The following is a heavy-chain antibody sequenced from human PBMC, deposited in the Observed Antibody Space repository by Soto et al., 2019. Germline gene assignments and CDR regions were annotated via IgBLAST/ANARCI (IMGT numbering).Heavy chain of an antibody. D-gene: IGHD6-19*01. J-gene: IGHJ4*02. CDR1: GFSLNTAGVG. V-gene: IGHV2-5*02. CDR2: IYWDDDK. Sequence: QITLKESGPTVVKPTQTLTLTCSLSGFSLNTAGVGVGWIRQPPGKALEWLAVIYWDDDKSWNPSLRDRLTINRDASDDQVVLTVTNMDPVDTGTYYCARRRGGFGGGWTTPYFDYWGQGTLVTVSS. CDR3: ARRRGGFGGGWTTPYFDY.